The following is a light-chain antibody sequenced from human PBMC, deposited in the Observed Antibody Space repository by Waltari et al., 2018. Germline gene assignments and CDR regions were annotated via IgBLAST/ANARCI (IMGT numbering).Light chain of an antibody. CDR2: EEN. V-gene: IGLV3-19*01. CDR3: NTRDISGDHLV. CDR1: GLRTFY. J-gene: IGLJ1*01. Sequence: SSEMTQEPAVSVALGQTVRITCQGGGLRTFYANWYQQKPGQAPLLALYEENNGPSGIPDRVSGSRSGNTDSLTISWAQAEDEADYYCNTRDISGDHLVFGSGTKVTVL.